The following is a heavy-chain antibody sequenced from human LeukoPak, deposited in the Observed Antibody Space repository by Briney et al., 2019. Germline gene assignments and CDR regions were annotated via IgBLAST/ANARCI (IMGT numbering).Heavy chain of an antibody. V-gene: IGHV3-30*03. J-gene: IGHJ5*02. CDR1: GFTFSSYG. CDR3: VRGNDH. Sequence: GGSLRLSCAASGFTFSSYGMHWVRQAPGKGLEWVAVISYDGSNKYYADSVKGRFTISRDNAKNTLFLQMNSLRVEDTAVYHCVRGNDHWGQGTLVTVSS. CDR2: ISYDGSNK.